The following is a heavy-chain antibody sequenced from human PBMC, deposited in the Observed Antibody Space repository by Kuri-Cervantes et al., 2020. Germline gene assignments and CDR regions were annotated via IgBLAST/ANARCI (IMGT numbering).Heavy chain of an antibody. Sequence: ASVKVSCKASGYTFTGYYMHWVRQAPGQGLEWMGWINPNSGGTNYAQKFQGRVTMTRDTSISTAYMELSRLRSDDTAVYYCARDRGSVGAVDYYYMDVWGKGTTVTVSS. V-gene: IGHV1-2*02. CDR1: GYTFTGYY. D-gene: IGHD1-26*01. J-gene: IGHJ6*03. CDR2: INPNSGGT. CDR3: ARDRGSVGAVDYYYMDV.